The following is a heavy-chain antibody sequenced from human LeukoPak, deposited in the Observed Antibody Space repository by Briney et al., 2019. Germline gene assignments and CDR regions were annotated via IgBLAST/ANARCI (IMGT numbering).Heavy chain of an antibody. J-gene: IGHJ3*02. V-gene: IGHV4-59*01. CDR2: IYYSGST. CDR3: ARVSRGDYVWGSYRPMAFDI. D-gene: IGHD3-16*02. CDR1: GGSISSYY. Sequence: SETLSLTCTVSGGSISSYYWSWIRQPPGKGLEWIGYIYYSGSTNYNPSLKSRVTISVDTSKNQFSLKLSSVTAADTAVYYCARVSRGDYVWGSYRPMAFDIWGQGTMVTVSS.